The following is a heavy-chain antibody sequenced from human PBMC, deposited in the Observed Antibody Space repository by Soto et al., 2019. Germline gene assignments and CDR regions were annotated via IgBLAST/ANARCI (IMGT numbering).Heavy chain of an antibody. Sequence: ASVKVSCKASGGTFSSYAISWVRQAPGQGLEWMGGIIPIFGTANYAQKFQGRVTITADESTSTAYMELSSLRSEDTAVYYCARGGYYDSSGYPASGAFDIWGQGTMVTASS. D-gene: IGHD3-22*01. CDR2: IIPIFGTA. V-gene: IGHV1-69*13. CDR3: ARGGYYDSSGYPASGAFDI. CDR1: GGTFSSYA. J-gene: IGHJ3*02.